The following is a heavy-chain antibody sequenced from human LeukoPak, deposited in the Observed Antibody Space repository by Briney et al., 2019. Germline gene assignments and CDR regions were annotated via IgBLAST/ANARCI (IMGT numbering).Heavy chain of an antibody. Sequence: GGSLRLSCAASGFTFSSYGMHWVRQAPGKWLEWVSAISGSGGSTYYADSVKGRFTISRDNSKNTLYLQMNSLRAEDTAVYYCAKSPDGYYPYYYYYYMDVWGKGTTVTVSS. CDR1: GFTFSSYG. V-gene: IGHV3-23*01. CDR2: ISGSGGST. J-gene: IGHJ6*03. CDR3: AKSPDGYYPYYYYYYMDV. D-gene: IGHD3-10*01.